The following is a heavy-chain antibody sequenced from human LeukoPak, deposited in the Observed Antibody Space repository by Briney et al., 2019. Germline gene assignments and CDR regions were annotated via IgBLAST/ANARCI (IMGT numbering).Heavy chain of an antibody. CDR2: INPNSGST. D-gene: IGHD6-19*01. J-gene: IGHJ4*02. CDR1: GYTFTAYY. V-gene: IGHV1-2*02. Sequence: ASVKVSCKASGYTFTAYYMHWVRQAPGQGLKWVAWINPNSGSTNYARKFQGRVTLTRDTSISTAYMELSRLTYDDSAVYYCVVLPVAGIPNPLDYWGQGTLVTVSS. CDR3: VVLPVAGIPNPLDY.